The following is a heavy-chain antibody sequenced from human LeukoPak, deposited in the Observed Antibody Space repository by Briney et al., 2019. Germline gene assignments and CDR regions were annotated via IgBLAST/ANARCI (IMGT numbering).Heavy chain of an antibody. Sequence: GGSLRLSCAASGFTFSSYAMSWVRQAPGKGLEWVSAISGSGGSTYYADSVKGRFTISRDNSKNTLYLQMNSLRAEDTAVYYCAKSVTYEGLRRIAAAGSFDYWGQGTLVTVSS. J-gene: IGHJ4*02. CDR1: GFTFSSYA. D-gene: IGHD6-13*01. V-gene: IGHV3-23*01. CDR3: AKSVTYEGLRRIAAAGSFDY. CDR2: ISGSGGST.